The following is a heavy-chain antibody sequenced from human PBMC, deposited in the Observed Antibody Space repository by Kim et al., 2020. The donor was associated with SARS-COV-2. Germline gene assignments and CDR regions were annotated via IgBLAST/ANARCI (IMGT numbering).Heavy chain of an antibody. CDR3: ARGGGYDFWSGYYKPIPYYYYMDV. CDR2: IIPIFGTA. V-gene: IGHV1-69*13. CDR1: GGTFSSYA. J-gene: IGHJ6*03. D-gene: IGHD3-3*01. Sequence: SVKVSCKASGGTFSSYAISWVRQAPGQGLEWMGGIIPIFGTANYAQKFQGRVTITADESTSTAYMELSSLRSEDTAVYYCARGGGYDFWSGYYKPIPYYYYMDVWGKGTTVTVSS.